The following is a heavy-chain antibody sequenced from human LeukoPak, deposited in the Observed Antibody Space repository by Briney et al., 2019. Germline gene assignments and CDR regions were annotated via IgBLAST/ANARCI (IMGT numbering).Heavy chain of an antibody. CDR1: GFGLGSYN. CDR2: ISFNGNDK. V-gene: IGHV3-30*03. Sequence: PWGSLRLSCAASGFGLGSYNMYWVRQAPGKGLEWVTLISFNGNDKKYADSVKGRFTVSRDNSRNTVFLQMNSLRPEDTALYYCARVYGGEIDYWGQGTQVTVSS. CDR3: ARVYGGEIDY. D-gene: IGHD2-8*01. J-gene: IGHJ4*02.